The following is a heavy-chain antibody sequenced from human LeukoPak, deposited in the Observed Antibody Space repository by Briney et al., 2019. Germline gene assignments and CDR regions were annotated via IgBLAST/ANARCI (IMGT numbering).Heavy chain of an antibody. CDR1: GFSFSSYA. CDR3: ARERSSGWSDY. CDR2: IKTDGSST. V-gene: IGHV3-74*01. J-gene: IGHJ4*02. D-gene: IGHD6-19*01. Sequence: SGGSLRLSCATSGFSFSSYAMSWVRQAPGKGLVWVSRIKTDGSSTSYADSVKGRFTISRDNAKNTLYMQMNSLRAEDTAVYYCARERSSGWSDYWGQGTLVTVSS.